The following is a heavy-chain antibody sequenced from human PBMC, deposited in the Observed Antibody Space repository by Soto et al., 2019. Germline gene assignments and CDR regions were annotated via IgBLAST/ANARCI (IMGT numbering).Heavy chain of an antibody. D-gene: IGHD3-3*01. Sequence: SETLSLTCAVYGGSFSGYYWSWIRQPPGKGLEWIGEINHSGSTNYNPSLKSRVTISVDTSKNQFSLKLSSVTAADTAVYYCARCGRITIFGVVTATYYYYYMDVWGKGTTVTVSS. CDR3: ARCGRITIFGVVTATYYYYYMDV. J-gene: IGHJ6*03. V-gene: IGHV4-34*01. CDR1: GGSFSGYY. CDR2: INHSGST.